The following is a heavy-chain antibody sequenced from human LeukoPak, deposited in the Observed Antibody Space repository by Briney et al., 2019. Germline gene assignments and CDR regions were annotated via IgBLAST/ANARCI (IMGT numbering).Heavy chain of an antibody. Sequence: SETLSLTCTVSGGSISSYYWSWIRQPPGKGLEWIGYIYYSGSTNYNPSLKSRVTISVDTSKNQFSLKLSSVTAADTAVYYCARGGYGPPSYGMDVWGQGTTVTVSS. CDR3: ARGGYGPPSYGMDV. D-gene: IGHD4-17*01. J-gene: IGHJ6*02. CDR1: GGSISSYY. CDR2: IYYSGST. V-gene: IGHV4-59*01.